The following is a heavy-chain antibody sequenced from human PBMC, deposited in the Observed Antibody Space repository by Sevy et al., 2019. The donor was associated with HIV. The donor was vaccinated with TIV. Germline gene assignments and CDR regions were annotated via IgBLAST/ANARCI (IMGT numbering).Heavy chain of an antibody. D-gene: IGHD3-3*01. CDR2: ISSSSSTI. CDR3: ARDMHIGPGITIFGFDY. CDR1: GFTFSSYS. V-gene: IGHV3-48*02. J-gene: IGHJ4*02. Sequence: GGSLRLSCAASGFTFSSYSMNWVRQAPGKGLEWVSYISSSSSTIYYADSVKGRFTISRDNAKNSLYLQMNSLRDEDTAVYYCARDMHIGPGITIFGFDYWGQGTLVIVSS.